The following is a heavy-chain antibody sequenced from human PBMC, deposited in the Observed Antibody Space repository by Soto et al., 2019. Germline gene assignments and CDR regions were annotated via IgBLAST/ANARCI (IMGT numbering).Heavy chain of an antibody. D-gene: IGHD5-12*01. V-gene: IGHV1-18*01. CDR1: GYTFTSYG. Sequence: ASVKVSCKASGYTFTSYGISWVRQALGQGLEWMGWISSYNGNTNYAPNLQGRVTITTDTSTSQASMKLRSVTAADTAVYYCASDPSVDEVNFDYWGQGTLVTVSS. J-gene: IGHJ4*02. CDR3: ASDPSVDEVNFDY. CDR2: ISSYNGNT.